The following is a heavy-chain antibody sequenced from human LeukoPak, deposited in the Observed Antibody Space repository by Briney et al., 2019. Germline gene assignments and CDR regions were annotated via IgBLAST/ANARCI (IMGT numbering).Heavy chain of an antibody. CDR1: GGSISSGDYY. Sequence: SETLSLTCTVSGGSISSGDYYWSWIRQPPGKGLEWIGYIYYSGSTYYNPSLKSRVTISVDTSKNQFSLKLSSVTAADTAVYYCARGGYGSGSYYVFDYWGQGTLVTVSS. J-gene: IGHJ4*02. V-gene: IGHV4-30-4*01. D-gene: IGHD3-10*01. CDR2: IYYSGST. CDR3: ARGGYGSGSYYVFDY.